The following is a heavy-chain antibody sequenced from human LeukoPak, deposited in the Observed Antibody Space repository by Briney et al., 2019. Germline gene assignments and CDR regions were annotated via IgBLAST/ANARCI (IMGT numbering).Heavy chain of an antibody. CDR1: GFTVNSNY. CDR2: IYKDGRT. J-gene: IGHJ4*02. Sequence: GGSLRFSCAASGFTVNSNYMSWVRQAPGKGLERVSIIYKDGRTYYADSVKGRFTISRDNSRNMLYLQMNSLRAEDTAVYYCARDVNSYAHCGHWGQGTLVTVSS. D-gene: IGHD5-18*01. CDR3: ARDVNSYAHCGH. V-gene: IGHV3-53*01.